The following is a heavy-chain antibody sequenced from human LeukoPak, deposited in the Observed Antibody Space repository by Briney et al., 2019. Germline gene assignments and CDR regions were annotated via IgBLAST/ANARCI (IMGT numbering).Heavy chain of an antibody. V-gene: IGHV3-74*01. J-gene: IGHJ3*02. CDR3: ARDNGRNGFDI. CDR1: GFTFSSYW. Sequence: RGSLRLSCAAAGFTFSSYWMHWVRQAPGKGLVWVSRISSDGSRISYADSVKGRFTISRDDAKKTLDLQMNSLRAEDTAVYFCARDNGRNGFDIWGQGTMDTVSS. CDR2: ISSDGSRI.